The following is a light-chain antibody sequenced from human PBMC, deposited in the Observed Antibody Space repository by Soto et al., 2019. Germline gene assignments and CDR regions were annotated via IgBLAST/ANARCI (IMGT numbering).Light chain of an antibody. Sequence: DIPMTQSPSSLSASVGERVTITCRASQDINNFLAWYQQEPGKVPRLLIYAASTLHTGVPSRFSGSGSGTEFTLTISSLQPEDVASYYCQKYNRAPLTFGGGTKVEIK. CDR3: QKYNRAPLT. J-gene: IGKJ4*01. CDR1: QDINNF. V-gene: IGKV1-27*01. CDR2: AAS.